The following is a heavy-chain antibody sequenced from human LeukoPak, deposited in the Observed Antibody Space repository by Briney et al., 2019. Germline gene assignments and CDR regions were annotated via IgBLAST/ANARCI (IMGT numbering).Heavy chain of an antibody. CDR1: GGSISSYN. Sequence: SETLSLTCTDPGGSISSYNWSWIRQPPGKGLEWIGYIYTSGSTNYNPSLKSRVTISVDPSKNQFSLKLSSVSAADTAVYYCARESPGAWFDPWGQGTLVTVSS. D-gene: IGHD3-10*01. CDR3: ARESPGAWFDP. CDR2: IYTSGST. V-gene: IGHV4-4*08. J-gene: IGHJ5*02.